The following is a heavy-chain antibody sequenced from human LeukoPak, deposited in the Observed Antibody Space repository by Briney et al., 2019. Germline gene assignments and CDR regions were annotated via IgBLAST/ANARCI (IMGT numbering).Heavy chain of an antibody. J-gene: IGHJ4*02. CDR1: GFTFSSYG. D-gene: IGHD2-2*01. CDR3: AKDMRDYFDY. Sequence: GGSLRLSCAASGFTFSSYGMHWVRQAPGKGLEWVSAISGSGGSTYYADSVKGRFTISRDNSKNTLYLQMNSLRAEDTAVYYCAKDMRDYFDYWGQGTLVTVSS. V-gene: IGHV3-23*01. CDR2: ISGSGGST.